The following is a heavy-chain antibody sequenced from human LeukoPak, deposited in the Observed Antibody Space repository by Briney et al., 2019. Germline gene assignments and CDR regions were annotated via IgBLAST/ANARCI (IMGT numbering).Heavy chain of an antibody. J-gene: IGHJ5*02. D-gene: IGHD1-7*01. CDR2: MNPNSGNT. CDR1: GYTFTSYD. CDR3: ARGNCQSNWNYVFCWFDP. Sequence: ASVKVSCKASGYTFTSYDINWVRQATGQGLEWMGWMNPNSGNTGYAQKFQGRVTMTRNTSISTAYMELSSLRSEDTAVYYCARGNCQSNWNYVFCWFDPWGQGTLVTVSP. V-gene: IGHV1-8*01.